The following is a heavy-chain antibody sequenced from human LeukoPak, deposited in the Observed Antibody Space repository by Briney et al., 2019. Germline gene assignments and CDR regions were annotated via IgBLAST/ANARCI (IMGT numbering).Heavy chain of an antibody. D-gene: IGHD3-10*02. V-gene: IGHV3-21*01. CDR2: ISSRSSYI. CDR1: GFTFSTYT. Sequence: GGSLRLSCAASGFTFSTYTMNWVRQAPGKGLEWVSSISSRSSYIYYADSVKGRFTISRDNAKNSLYLQMNSLRAEDTAVYYCAELGITMVGGVWGKGTTVTIPS. CDR3: AELGITMVGGV. J-gene: IGHJ6*04.